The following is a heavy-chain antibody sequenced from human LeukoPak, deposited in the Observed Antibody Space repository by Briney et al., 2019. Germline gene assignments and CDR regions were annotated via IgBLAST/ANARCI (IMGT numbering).Heavy chain of an antibody. CDR2: INPNDGDT. CDR3: ARANFLYCSSSTCLFDY. CDR1: GYTFTDYY. V-gene: IGHV1-2*02. J-gene: IGHJ4*02. D-gene: IGHD2-2*01. Sequence: ASVKVSSTASGYTFTDYYMHWVRQAPGQGVEWMGWINPNDGDTNYAQKFQGRVTMTRDTSISTAHMEVSRLRSDDTAVYYCARANFLYCSSSTCLFDYWGQATLVTVSS.